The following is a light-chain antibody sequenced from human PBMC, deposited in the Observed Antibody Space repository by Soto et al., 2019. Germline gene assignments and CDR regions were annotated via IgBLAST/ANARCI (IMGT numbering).Light chain of an antibody. CDR1: SSDVGGYDY. CDR2: EVT. V-gene: IGLV2-8*01. CDR3: SSFVAGNNYWV. Sequence: QSVLTQPPSASGSPGRSVTISCTGTSSDVGGYDYVSWFQQHPGKAPKLIIYEVTKRPSGVPDRFSASKSGNTASLTVSGLQDEDEADYYCSSFVAGNNYWVFGGGTKVTVL. J-gene: IGLJ3*02.